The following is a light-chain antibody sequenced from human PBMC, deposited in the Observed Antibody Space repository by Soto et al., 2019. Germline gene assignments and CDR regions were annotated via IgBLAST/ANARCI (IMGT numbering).Light chain of an antibody. J-gene: IGKJ1*01. Sequence: EIVMTQSPATLSVYPGKSATLSCRASQSVSSNLAWYQQKSGQVPRLLIYGASSRATGIPDRFSGSGSGMDFTLTISSLAPEDFAVYYCQQSGDSQWTFGQGTKVDIK. CDR1: QSVSSN. V-gene: IGKV3D-15*01. CDR2: GAS. CDR3: QQSGDSQWT.